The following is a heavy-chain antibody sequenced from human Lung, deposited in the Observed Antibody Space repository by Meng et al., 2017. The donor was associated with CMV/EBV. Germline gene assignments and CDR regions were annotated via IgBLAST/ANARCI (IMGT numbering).Heavy chain of an antibody. D-gene: IGHD3-10*01. CDR3: LRRSGGSV. CDR1: GDSITNHNG. Sequence: HVRDSCHALVKPSEPLSLTWPVSGDSITNHNGWACVRQPPGKGLEWIGEIPHRGSSAYNPALKSRVRMSRDKSKNQFSLKLTSVTAADTAVYHCLRRSGGSVWGQGTLVTVSS. V-gene: IGHV4-4*02. J-gene: IGHJ1*01. CDR2: IPHRGSS.